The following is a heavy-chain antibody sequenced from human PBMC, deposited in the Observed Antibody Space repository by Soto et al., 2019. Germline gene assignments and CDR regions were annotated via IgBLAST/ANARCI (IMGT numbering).Heavy chain of an antibody. V-gene: IGHV1-18*01. D-gene: IGHD4-17*01. CDR3: ARDGDSVSDY. Sequence: QVQLVQSGAEVQKPGASVKVSCKASGYIFTSYGISWVRQAPGQGLEWMGWISGYNGNAKYAQKFQDRVTMTTDTSTSTAYMEVRSLRSDDTAVYYWARDGDSVSDYWGQGTLVTVSS. CDR1: GYIFTSYG. J-gene: IGHJ4*02. CDR2: ISGYNGNA.